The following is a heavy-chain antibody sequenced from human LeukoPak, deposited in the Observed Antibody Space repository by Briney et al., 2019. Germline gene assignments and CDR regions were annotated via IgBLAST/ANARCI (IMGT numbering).Heavy chain of an antibody. J-gene: IGHJ4*02. CDR3: ASVVPPATNYFDW. CDR2: IYYSGNT. V-gene: IGHV4-59*01. Sequence: SETLSLTCTVSGGSISSYYWSWIRQPPGKGLEWIGYIYYSGNTNYNPSLKSRVTLSVDTSKNQFSLKLSSVTAADTAVYYCASVVPPATNYFDWWGQGTLVSVSS. CDR1: GGSISSYY. D-gene: IGHD2-2*01.